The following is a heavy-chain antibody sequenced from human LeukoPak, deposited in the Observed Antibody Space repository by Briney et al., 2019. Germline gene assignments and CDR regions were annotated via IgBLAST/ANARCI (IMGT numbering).Heavy chain of an antibody. CDR1: GYTFTGYY. Sequence: WASVKVSCTASGYTFTGYYMRWVRQAPGQGLEWMGWINPNSGGTNYAQKFQGWVTMTRDTSIGTAYMELSRLRSDDTAVYYCARDAYSSSWYRGGELEYWGQGTLVTVSS. CDR2: INPNSGGT. V-gene: IGHV1-2*04. J-gene: IGHJ4*02. D-gene: IGHD6-13*01. CDR3: ARDAYSSSWYRGGELEY.